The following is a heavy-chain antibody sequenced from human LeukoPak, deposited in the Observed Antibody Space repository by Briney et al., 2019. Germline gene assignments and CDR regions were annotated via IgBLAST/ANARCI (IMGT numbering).Heavy chain of an antibody. CDR3: AKDNWLPSSPAVAGLGD. CDR2: IRRDGSDR. CDR1: GFTFSSYG. V-gene: IGHV3-30*02. Sequence: GGSLRLSCAASGFTFSSYGMHWVRQAPGKGLEWVAFIRRDGSDRFHADSVKGRFTISRDNSRNTLYLQMNSLTVEDTAVYYCAKDNWLPSSPAVAGLGDWNQGTLVTVSS. D-gene: IGHD6-19*01. J-gene: IGHJ4*02.